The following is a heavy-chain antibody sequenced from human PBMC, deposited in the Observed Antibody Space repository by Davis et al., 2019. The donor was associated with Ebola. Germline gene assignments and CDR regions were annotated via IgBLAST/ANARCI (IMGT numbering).Heavy chain of an antibody. D-gene: IGHD3-10*01. J-gene: IGHJ5*02. Sequence: PGGSLRLSCAASGFTFSSYAMHWVRQAPGKGLEWVAVISYDGSNKYYADSVKGRFTISRDNAKNSLYLQMNSLRAEDTAVYYCARGRELWFGELGNWFDPWGQGTLVTVSS. CDR3: ARGRELWFGELGNWFDP. V-gene: IGHV3-30-3*01. CDR1: GFTFSSYA. CDR2: ISYDGSNK.